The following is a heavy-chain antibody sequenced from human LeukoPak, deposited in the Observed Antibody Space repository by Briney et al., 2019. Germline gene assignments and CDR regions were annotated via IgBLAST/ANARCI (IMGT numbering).Heavy chain of an antibody. J-gene: IGHJ4*02. CDR1: GFTFSSYW. V-gene: IGHV3-74*01. D-gene: IGHD2-15*01. CDR3: ARHRSGWYFDY. CDR2: INTDGSST. Sequence: PGGSLRLSCAASGFTFSSYWMDWGRQAPGKGLVWVSRINTDGSSTSFADSVKGRFTISRDNAKNTLYLQMNSLRAEDTAVYYCARHRSGWYFDYWGQGSLVTVSS.